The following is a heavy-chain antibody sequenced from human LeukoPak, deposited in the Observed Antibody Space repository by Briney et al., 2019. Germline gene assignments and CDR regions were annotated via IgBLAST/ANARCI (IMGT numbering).Heavy chain of an antibody. D-gene: IGHD3-22*01. CDR2: IYTSGST. Sequence: SQTLSLTCTVSGGSISSGSYYWSWIRQPAGKGLEWIGRIYTSGSTNYNPSLKSRVTISVDTSKDQFSLKLSSVTAADTAVYYCARDDGGYYLNWFDPWGQGTLVTVSS. J-gene: IGHJ5*02. CDR3: ARDDGGYYLNWFDP. V-gene: IGHV4-61*02. CDR1: GGSISSGSYY.